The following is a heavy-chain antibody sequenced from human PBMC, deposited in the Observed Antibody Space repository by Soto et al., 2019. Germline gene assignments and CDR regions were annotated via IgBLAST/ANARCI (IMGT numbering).Heavy chain of an antibody. CDR2: IYYSGST. J-gene: IGHJ6*02. CDR1: GGSISSSSYY. V-gene: IGHV4-39*01. Sequence: SETLSLTCTVSGGSISSSSYYWGWIRQPPGKGLEWIGSIYYSGSTYYNPSLKSRVTISVDTSKNQFSLKLSSVTAADTAVYYCARRGGAYYYGMDVWGQGTTVTVSS. CDR3: ARRGGAYYYGMDV. D-gene: IGHD3-16*01.